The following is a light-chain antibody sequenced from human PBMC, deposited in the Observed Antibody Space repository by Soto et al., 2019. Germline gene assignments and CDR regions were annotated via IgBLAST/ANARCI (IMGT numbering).Light chain of an antibody. CDR2: EVS. Sequence: QSALTQPASVTGSPGQSITISCTGTSSDVGGYDYVSWYQQHPGKAPKLMIYEVSNRPSGVSNRFSGSESGNTASLTISGLQAEDEADYYCSSYTSLRTVVFGGGTKLTVL. CDR3: SSYTSLRTVV. J-gene: IGLJ2*01. CDR1: SSDVGGYDY. V-gene: IGLV2-14*01.